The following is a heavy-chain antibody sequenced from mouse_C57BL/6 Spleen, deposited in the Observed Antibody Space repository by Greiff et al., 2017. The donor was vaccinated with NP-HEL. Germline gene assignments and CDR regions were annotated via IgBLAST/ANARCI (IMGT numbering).Heavy chain of an antibody. D-gene: IGHD1-1*01. CDR1: GFTFSSYA. CDR2: ISSGGDYI. CDR3: TRPTPTTVVADWYFDV. V-gene: IGHV5-9-1*02. J-gene: IGHJ1*03. Sequence: EVQGVESGEGLVKPGGSLKLSCAASGFTFSSYAMSWVRQTPEKRLEWVAYISSGGDYIYYADTVKGRFTISRDNARNTLYLQISSLKSEDTAMYYCTRPTPTTVVADWYFDVWGTGTTVTVSS.